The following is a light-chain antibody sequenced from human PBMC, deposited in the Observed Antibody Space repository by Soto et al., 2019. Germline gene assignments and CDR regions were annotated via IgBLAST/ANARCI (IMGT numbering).Light chain of an antibody. CDR3: QSYDGSKGVV. V-gene: IGLV6-57*01. J-gene: IGLJ2*01. Sequence: NFMLTQPHSVSESPGKTVTISCTRSSGSIASNYVQWYQQRPGSSPTTVIYEDNQRPSGVPDRFSGSIDSSSNSASLTISGLKTEDEADYYCQSYDGSKGVVFGGGTKLTVL. CDR2: EDN. CDR1: SGSIASNY.